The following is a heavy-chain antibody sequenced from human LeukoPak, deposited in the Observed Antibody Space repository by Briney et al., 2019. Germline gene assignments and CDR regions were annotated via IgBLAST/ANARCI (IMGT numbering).Heavy chain of an antibody. Sequence: KPGGSLRLSCAASGYTFSDFSVNWVRQAPGKGLEWVSSISVRSNYRYYADSVRGRFTISRDDARDSLFLQMNSLRAEDTAVYFCVRLRRNNDRSGYYYYYDYWGQGTLVTVSS. V-gene: IGHV3-21*01. J-gene: IGHJ4*02. D-gene: IGHD3-22*01. CDR2: ISVRSNYR. CDR1: GYTFSDFS. CDR3: VRLRRNNDRSGYYYYYDY.